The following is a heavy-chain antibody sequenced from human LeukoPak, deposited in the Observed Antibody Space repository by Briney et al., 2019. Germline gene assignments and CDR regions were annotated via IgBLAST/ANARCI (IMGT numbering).Heavy chain of an antibody. Sequence: SETLSLTCAVYGGSFSGYYWSWIRQPPGKWLEWIGEINHSGSTNYNPSLKSRVTISVDTSKNQFSLKLSSVTAADTAVYYCARGRRSNIVVVPAAISYWGQGTLVTVSS. D-gene: IGHD2-2*01. CDR1: GGSFSGYY. CDR2: INHSGST. CDR3: ARGRRSNIVVVPAAISY. J-gene: IGHJ4*02. V-gene: IGHV4-34*01.